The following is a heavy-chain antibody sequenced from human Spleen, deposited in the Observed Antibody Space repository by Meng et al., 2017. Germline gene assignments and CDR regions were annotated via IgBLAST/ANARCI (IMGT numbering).Heavy chain of an antibody. CDR1: GGSINSDNW. Sequence: QVGRQESGRGLVKPSGPLSLPCAVSGGSINSDNWWSWVRQPPGKGLEWIGEIYHSGTTNYNPSLKSRVSMSVDKSKNQFSLKLSSVTAADTAVYYCAREPTVITSGGVIVLPFDSWGQGTLVTVSS. CDR2: IYHSGTT. D-gene: IGHD3-16*02. J-gene: IGHJ4*02. V-gene: IGHV4-4*02. CDR3: AREPTVITSGGVIVLPFDS.